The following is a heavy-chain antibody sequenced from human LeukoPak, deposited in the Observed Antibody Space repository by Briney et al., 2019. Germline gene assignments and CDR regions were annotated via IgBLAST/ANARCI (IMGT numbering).Heavy chain of an antibody. D-gene: IGHD3-9*01. CDR2: IYYSGST. CDR3: VRPDDNSFDF. J-gene: IGHJ3*01. Sequence: SETLSLTCTVSGGSISSSSYYWGWIRQPPGKGLEWIGSIYYSGSTYYNPSLKSRVTISVDTSKNQFSLKLSSVTAADTAVYYCVRPDDNSFDFRGQGTMVTVSS. V-gene: IGHV4-39*01. CDR1: GGSISSSSYY.